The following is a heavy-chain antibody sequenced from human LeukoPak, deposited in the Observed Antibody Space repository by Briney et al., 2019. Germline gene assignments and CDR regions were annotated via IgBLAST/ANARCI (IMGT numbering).Heavy chain of an antibody. Sequence: GRSLRLSCAASGFTFSSYGIHWVRQAPGKGLEWVAIISYDGSNKYYADSVKGRFTISRDNSKNTLYLQMNSLRAEDTAMYYCAREGAPYYDILTRRYYFDYWGQGTLVTVSS. CDR1: GFTFSSYG. J-gene: IGHJ4*02. V-gene: IGHV3-30*03. D-gene: IGHD3-9*01. CDR3: AREGAPYYDILTRRYYFDY. CDR2: ISYDGSNK.